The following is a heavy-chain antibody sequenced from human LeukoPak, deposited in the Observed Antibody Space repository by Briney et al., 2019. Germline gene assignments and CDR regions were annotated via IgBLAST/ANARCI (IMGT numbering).Heavy chain of an antibody. CDR2: FDPEDGET. CDR1: GYTLTELS. J-gene: IGHJ5*02. CDR3: ATATYYYDSSGYHNWFDP. V-gene: IGHV1-24*01. D-gene: IGHD3-22*01. Sequence: ASGKVSCKVSGYTLTELSMHWVRQAPGKGLEWMGGFDPEDGETIYAQKFQGRVTMTEDTSTDTAYMELSSLRSEDTAVYYCATATYYYDSSGYHNWFDPWGQGTLVTVSS.